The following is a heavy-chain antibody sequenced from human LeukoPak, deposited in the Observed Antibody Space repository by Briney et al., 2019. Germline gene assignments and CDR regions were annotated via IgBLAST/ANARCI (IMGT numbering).Heavy chain of an antibody. CDR1: GGSIRSYY. CDR2: IYYSGSS. V-gene: IGHV4-59*01. CDR3: ATSHDYGDSHFDY. Sequence: SETLSLTCTVSGGSIRSYYWSWIRQPPGKGLEWIGYIYYSGSSNYNPSLKSRVTISVDTSKNQFSLKLSSVTAADTAVYYCATSHDYGDSHFDYWGQGTLVTVSS. J-gene: IGHJ4*02. D-gene: IGHD4-17*01.